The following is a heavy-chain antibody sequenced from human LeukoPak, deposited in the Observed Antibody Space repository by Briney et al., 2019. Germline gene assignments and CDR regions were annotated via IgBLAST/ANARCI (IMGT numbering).Heavy chain of an antibody. Sequence: GAPVKVSCKASGYTFTTYDINWVRQATGQGLEWMGWMNPNSGNTGYAQKFQGRVTMTRNTSISTAYMELSSLRSEDTAVYYCARGPNKSDGGNSGSAWFDPWGQGTLVTVSS. D-gene: IGHD4-23*01. CDR1: GYTFTTYD. CDR2: MNPNSGNT. CDR3: ARGPNKSDGGNSGSAWFDP. V-gene: IGHV1-8*01. J-gene: IGHJ5*02.